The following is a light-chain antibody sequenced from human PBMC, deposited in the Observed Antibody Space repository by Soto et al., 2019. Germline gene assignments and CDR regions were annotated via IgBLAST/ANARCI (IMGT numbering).Light chain of an antibody. CDR1: QDINTD. CDR3: QQRKSYPIT. V-gene: IGKV1-9*01. J-gene: IGKJ5*01. CDR2: AAS. Sequence: DIQLTQSRSFLSASVGDRVTITCRTSQDINTDLAWYQQKPGKAPKLLIFAASTLQNGVPSRFSGSGSGTEFTVTITSLQPEVFATYYCQQRKSYPITFGQGTRLEIK.